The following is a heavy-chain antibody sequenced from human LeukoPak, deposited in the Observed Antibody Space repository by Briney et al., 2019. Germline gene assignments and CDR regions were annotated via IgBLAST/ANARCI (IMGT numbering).Heavy chain of an antibody. V-gene: IGHV4-4*02. CDR2: IYHSGST. Sequence: SETLSLTCAVSGGSISSGNWWSWVRQPPGKGLEWIGEIYHSGSTNYNPSLKSRVTISVDKSRNQFSLKLSSVTAADMAVYYCARVPYYYYGMDVWGQGTTVTVSS. CDR3: ARVPYYYYGMDV. CDR1: GGSISSGNW. J-gene: IGHJ6*02.